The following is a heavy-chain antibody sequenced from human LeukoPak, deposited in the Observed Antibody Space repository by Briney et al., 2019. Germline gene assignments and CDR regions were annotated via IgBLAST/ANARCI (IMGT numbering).Heavy chain of an antibody. D-gene: IGHD5-12*01. CDR1: GFTFSYYD. Sequence: GGSLKLSCAASGFTFSYYDMHWVRQGAGKGLEWVSAINNAGDTYYPGSVKGRLTISRENAKNSLYLQMNSLRAGDTVVYYCVRDGGVSGYDLLDYWGQGTLVTVSS. CDR2: INNAGDT. J-gene: IGHJ4*02. V-gene: IGHV3-13*01. CDR3: VRDGGVSGYDLLDY.